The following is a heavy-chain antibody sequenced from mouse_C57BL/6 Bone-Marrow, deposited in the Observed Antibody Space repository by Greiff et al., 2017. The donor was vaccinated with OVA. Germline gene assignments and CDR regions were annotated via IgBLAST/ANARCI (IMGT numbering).Heavy chain of an antibody. CDR2: ISSGGSYT. CDR1: GFTFSSYG. Sequence: VHVKQSGGDLVKPGGSLKLSCAASGFTFSSYGMSWVRQTPDKRLEWVATISSGGSYTYYPDSVKGRFTISRDNAKNTLYLQMSSLKSEDTAMYYCARGGSAYWGQGTLVTVSA. V-gene: IGHV5-6*01. D-gene: IGHD1-1*02. CDR3: ARGGSAY. J-gene: IGHJ3*01.